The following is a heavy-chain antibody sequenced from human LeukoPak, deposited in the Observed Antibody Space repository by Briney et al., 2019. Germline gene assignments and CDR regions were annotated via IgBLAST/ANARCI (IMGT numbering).Heavy chain of an antibody. D-gene: IGHD2-21*02. V-gene: IGHV4-59*01. CDR2: IYYSGST. Sequence: SETLSLTCTVSGGSISSDYWSWVRQPSGKGLEWIGYIYYSGSTNYNPSLKSRVTISVDTSKNKFSLKLRSVTAADTAVYYCARVCGGDCYPLGFDPWGQGTPVTVSS. CDR3: ARVCGGDCYPLGFDP. CDR1: GGSISSDY. J-gene: IGHJ5*02.